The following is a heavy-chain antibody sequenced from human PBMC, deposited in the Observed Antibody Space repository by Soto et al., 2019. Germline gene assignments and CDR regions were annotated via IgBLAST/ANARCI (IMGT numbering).Heavy chain of an antibody. CDR1: GYSFNSDW. Sequence: GESLKISCKGSGYSFNSDWIGWVRQMPGKGLEWMGIIHPSDSDTRYSPSFQGQVTISVDKSISTAYVQWSSLKASDTAMYYCARLATTCYDGLCLDYYYMDVWGKGTTVTVS. D-gene: IGHD2-2*01. J-gene: IGHJ6*03. CDR3: ARLATTCYDGLCLDYYYMDV. CDR2: IHPSDSDT. V-gene: IGHV5-51*01.